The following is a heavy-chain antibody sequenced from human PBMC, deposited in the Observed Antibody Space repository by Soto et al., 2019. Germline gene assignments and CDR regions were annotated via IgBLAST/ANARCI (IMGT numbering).Heavy chain of an antibody. D-gene: IGHD3-3*01. CDR3: AKDIETDYDFWSGSFDY. CDR2: ISGSGGST. CDR1: GFTFSSYA. V-gene: IGHV3-23*01. J-gene: IGHJ4*02. Sequence: GGSLRLSCAASGFTFSSYAMSWVRQAPGKGLEWVSAISGSGGSTYYADSVKGRFTISRDNSKNTLYLQMNSLRAEDTAVYYCAKDIETDYDFWSGSFDYWGQGTLVTVSS.